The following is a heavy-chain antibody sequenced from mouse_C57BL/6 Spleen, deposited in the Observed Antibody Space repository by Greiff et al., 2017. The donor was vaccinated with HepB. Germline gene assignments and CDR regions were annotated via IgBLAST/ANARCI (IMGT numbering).Heavy chain of an antibody. CDR2: INPGSGGT. J-gene: IGHJ3*01. CDR1: GYAFTNYL. Sequence: QVQLKESGAELVRPGTSVKVSCKASGYAFTNYLIEWVKQRPGQGLEWIGVINPGSGGTNYNEKFKGKATLTADKSSSTAYMQLSSLTSEDSAVYFCARDGSSWFAYWGQGTLVTVSA. CDR3: ARDGSSWFAY. V-gene: IGHV1-54*01. D-gene: IGHD1-1*01.